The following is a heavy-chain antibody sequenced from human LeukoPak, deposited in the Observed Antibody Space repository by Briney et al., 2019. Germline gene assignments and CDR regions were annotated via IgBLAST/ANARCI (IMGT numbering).Heavy chain of an antibody. V-gene: IGHV3-7*01. CDR1: GFTFSSYW. CDR3: ASDKGSHFWSGTNWFDP. D-gene: IGHD3-3*02. J-gene: IGHJ5*02. Sequence: GGSLRLSCAASGFTFSSYWMSWVRQAPGKGLEWVADIKQGGSEKYYVDSVKGRFTIFRDNAKNSLYLQMNSLRAEATAVYYCASDKGSHFWSGTNWFDPWGQGTLVTVSS. CDR2: IKQGGSEK.